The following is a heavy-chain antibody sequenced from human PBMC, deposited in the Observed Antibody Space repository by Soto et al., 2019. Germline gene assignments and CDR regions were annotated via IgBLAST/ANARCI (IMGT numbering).Heavy chain of an antibody. CDR2: INWNSGSI. D-gene: IGHD6-13*01. CDR3: VKDESINWYSGHFRH. CDR1: GFTFDDYA. J-gene: IGHJ1*01. Sequence: EVQLVESGGGFVQPGRSPRLSCAASGFTFDDYAMHWVRQVPGKGLEWVSGINWNSGSIGYGDSVKGRFAISRDNAKNSLHLQMNSLSAEDTAFYYCVKDESINWYSGHFRHWGQGTLVTVSS. V-gene: IGHV3-9*01.